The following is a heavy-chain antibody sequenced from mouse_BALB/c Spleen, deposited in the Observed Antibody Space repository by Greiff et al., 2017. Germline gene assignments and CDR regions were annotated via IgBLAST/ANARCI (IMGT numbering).Heavy chain of an antibody. V-gene: IGHV5-6-4*01. Sequence: DVMLVESGGGLVKPGGSLKLSCAASGFTFSSYTMSWVRQTPEKRLEWVATISSGGSYTYYPDSVKGRFTISRDNAKNTLYLQMSSLKSEDTAMYYCTRAITTVVAEGFAYWGQGTLVTVSA. CDR1: GFTFSSYT. CDR2: ISSGGSYT. CDR3: TRAITTVVAEGFAY. J-gene: IGHJ3*01. D-gene: IGHD1-1*01.